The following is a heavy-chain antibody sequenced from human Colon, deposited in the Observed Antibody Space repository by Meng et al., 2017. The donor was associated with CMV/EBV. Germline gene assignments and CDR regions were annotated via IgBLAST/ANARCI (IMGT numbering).Heavy chain of an antibody. CDR2: INPNSGGT. V-gene: IGHV1-2*02. CDR1: AYTFTGYY. Sequence: RVQSRDDFKKRGSSVNCARKAPAYTFTGYYMHWVPQAPAQWLVWIGGINPNSGGTNYAQKFLHSVTMTRDTSISTAYMELSRLRSDDTAVYYCARAPYNLNDEGWFDPWGQGTLFTVSS. J-gene: IGHJ5*02. D-gene: IGHD1-20*01. CDR3: ARAPYNLNDEGWFDP.